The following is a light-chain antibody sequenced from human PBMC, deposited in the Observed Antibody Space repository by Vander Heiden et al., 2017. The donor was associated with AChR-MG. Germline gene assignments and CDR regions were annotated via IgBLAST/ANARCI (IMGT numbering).Light chain of an antibody. CDR3: QQRNTFPLT. J-gene: IGKJ4*01. Sequence: EIVLTQSPDFQSVTPKEKVTFTCRASQSVGDKLHWYQQKPDQSPKLLIKYASQSSSGVPSRFSGNGSGTDFTLTINSLEAEDAATYYCQQRNTFPLTFGGGTKVEIK. CDR2: YAS. CDR1: QSVGDK. V-gene: IGKV6-21*02.